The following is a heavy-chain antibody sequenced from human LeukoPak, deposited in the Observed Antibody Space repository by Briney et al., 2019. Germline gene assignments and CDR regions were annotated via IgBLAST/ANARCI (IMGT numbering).Heavy chain of an antibody. CDR1: GYTFTSFA. Sequence: GASVKLSCKASGYTFTSFAMNWVRQAPGQGLEWIGWINTNTGNPTYAQGFTGRFVFSLVTSVSTAYLHIRSLQAEDTAVYYCARAEVSCSRSTCFLHWGQGTLVTVSS. V-gene: IGHV7-4-1*02. J-gene: IGHJ4*02. CDR2: INTNTGNP. D-gene: IGHD2-15*01. CDR3: ARAEVSCSRSTCFLH.